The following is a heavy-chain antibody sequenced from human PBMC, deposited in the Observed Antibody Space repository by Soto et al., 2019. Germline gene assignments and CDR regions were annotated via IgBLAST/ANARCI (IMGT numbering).Heavy chain of an antibody. Sequence: SETLSLTCTVSGGSISSYYWSWIRQPPGKGLEWIGYIYYSGSTNYNPSLKSRVTISVDTSKNQFSLKLSSVTAADTAVYYCARRIAAAGFDYWGQGTLVTVSS. V-gene: IGHV4-59*08. J-gene: IGHJ4*02. CDR2: IYYSGST. CDR1: GGSISSYY. CDR3: ARRIAAAGFDY. D-gene: IGHD6-13*01.